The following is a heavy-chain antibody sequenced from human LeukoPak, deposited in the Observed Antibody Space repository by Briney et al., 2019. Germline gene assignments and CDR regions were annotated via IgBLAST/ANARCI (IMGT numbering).Heavy chain of an antibody. J-gene: IGHJ3*02. CDR1: GGSISSYY. D-gene: IGHD6-13*01. CDR2: IYTSGST. CDR3: ARVKGSGSSWSDALDI. V-gene: IGHV4-4*07. Sequence: SETLSLTCTVSGGSISSYYWSWIRQPAGKGLEWIGRIYTSGSTNYNPSLKSRVTMSVDTSKNQFSLKLSSVTAADTAVYYCARVKGSGSSWSDALDIWGQGAMVTVSS.